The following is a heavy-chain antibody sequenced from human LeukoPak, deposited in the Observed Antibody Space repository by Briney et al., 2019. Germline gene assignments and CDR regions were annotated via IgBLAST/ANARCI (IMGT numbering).Heavy chain of an antibody. CDR1: GFTFSSHV. CDR3: ARAGDIVLMVYAEGVDAFDI. J-gene: IGHJ3*02. V-gene: IGHV3-21*01. Sequence: GGSLRLSCAASGFTFSSHVMSWVRQAPGKGLEWVSSISSSSSYIYYADSVKGRFTISRDNAKNSLYLQMNSLRAEDTAVYYCARAGDIVLMVYAEGVDAFDIWGQGTMVTVSS. CDR2: ISSSSSYI. D-gene: IGHD2-8*01.